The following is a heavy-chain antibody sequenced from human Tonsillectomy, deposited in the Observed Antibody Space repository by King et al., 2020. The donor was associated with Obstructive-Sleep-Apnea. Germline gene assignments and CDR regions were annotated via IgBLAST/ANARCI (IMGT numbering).Heavy chain of an antibody. CDR2: LNPNSGGT. CDR3: ARSFSSGWGNYFDN. J-gene: IGHJ4*02. V-gene: IGHV1-2*02. D-gene: IGHD6-19*01. Sequence: VQLVESGAEVKKPGASVKVSCEAAGYNFIGYYIHWVRQAPGQGLEWMAWLNPNSGGTKYAQKFQGRVTMTRETSISTAYMELSGLSSDDTAVYFCARSFSSGWGNYFDNWGQGTLVTVSS. CDR1: GYNFIGYY.